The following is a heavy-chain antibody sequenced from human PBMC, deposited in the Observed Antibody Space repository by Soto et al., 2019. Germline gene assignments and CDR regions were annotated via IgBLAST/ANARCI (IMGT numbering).Heavy chain of an antibody. V-gene: IGHV1-2*04. CDR3: ARERITIFGVVIMERYYYGMDV. CDR2: INPNSGGT. Sequence: ASVKVSCKASGYTFTGYYMHWVRQAPGQGLEWMGWINPNSGGTNYAQKFQGWVTMTRDTSISTAYMELSRLRSDDTAVYYCARERITIFGVVIMERYYYGMDVWGQGTTVTVSS. CDR1: GYTFTGYY. J-gene: IGHJ6*02. D-gene: IGHD3-3*01.